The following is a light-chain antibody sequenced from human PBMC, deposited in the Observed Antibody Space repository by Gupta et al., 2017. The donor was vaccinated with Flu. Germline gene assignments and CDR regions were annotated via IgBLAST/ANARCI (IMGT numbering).Light chain of an antibody. J-gene: IGKJ1*01. CDR1: QSLRSNS. V-gene: IGKV3-20*01. CDR2: GAS. Sequence: IVLTQSPGTLSLSPGERATLSCRASQSLRSNSLAWYQQKPGQAPRLVISGASKRATGIPDRFSGSGSGTDFTLTISRLEPEDFALYYCQQDGNLPQTFGQGTKVEIK. CDR3: QQDGNLPQT.